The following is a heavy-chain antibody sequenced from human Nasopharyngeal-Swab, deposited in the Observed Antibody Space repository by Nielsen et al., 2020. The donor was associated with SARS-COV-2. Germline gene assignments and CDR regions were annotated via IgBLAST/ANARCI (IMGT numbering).Heavy chain of an antibody. CDR2: ISAYNGNT. J-gene: IGHJ4*02. CDR3: ARAPHYDYIWWSYRQSFNFDY. Sequence: ASAKVSCKASGYTFTTYGISWVRQAPGQGLEWMGWISAYNGNTNYAQKLQGRVTMTTDTSTSTAYMELRSLRSDDTAVYYCARAPHYDYIWWSYRQSFNFDYWGQGTLVTVSS. V-gene: IGHV1-18*01. CDR1: GYTFTTYG. D-gene: IGHD3-16*02.